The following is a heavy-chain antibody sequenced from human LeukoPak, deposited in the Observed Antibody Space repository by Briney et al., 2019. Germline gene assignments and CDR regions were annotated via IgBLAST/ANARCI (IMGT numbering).Heavy chain of an antibody. D-gene: IGHD2/OR15-2a*01. CDR2: ISGSGGST. V-gene: IGHV3-23*01. J-gene: IGHJ4*02. CDR1: GFTFSSYA. CDR3: AKDLLYFLSSSCYDY. Sequence: GGSLRLSCAASGFTFSSYAMSWVRQAPGKGLEWVSAISGSGGSTYYADSVKGRFTISRDNSKNTLYLQMNSLRAEDTAVYYCAKDLLYFLSSSCYDYWSQGTLVTVSS.